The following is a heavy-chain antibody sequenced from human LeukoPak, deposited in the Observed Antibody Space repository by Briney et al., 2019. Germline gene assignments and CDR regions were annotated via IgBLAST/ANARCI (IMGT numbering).Heavy chain of an antibody. CDR2: IIPILGIA. Sequence: SVKASCKASGGTFSSYAISWVRQAPGQGLEWMGRIIPILGIANYAQKFQGRVTITADKSTSTAYMELSSLRSEDTAVYYYARVAERLLWFGDRYYFDYWGQGTLVTVSS. J-gene: IGHJ4*02. CDR1: GGTFSSYA. CDR3: ARVAERLLWFGDRYYFDY. D-gene: IGHD3-10*01. V-gene: IGHV1-69*04.